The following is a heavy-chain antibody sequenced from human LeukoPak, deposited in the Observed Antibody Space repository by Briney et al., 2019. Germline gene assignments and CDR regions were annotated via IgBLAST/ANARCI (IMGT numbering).Heavy chain of an antibody. D-gene: IGHD2-15*01. V-gene: IGHV4-34*01. J-gene: IGHJ4*02. Sequence: SETLFLTCAVYGGSFSGYYWSWIRQPPGKGLEWIGEINHGGSTNYNPSHKSRVTISVDTSKNQFSLKLSSVTAADTAVYYCARRCSGGSCYSNYWGQGALVTVSS. CDR1: GGSFSGYY. CDR2: INHGGST. CDR3: ARRCSGGSCYSNY.